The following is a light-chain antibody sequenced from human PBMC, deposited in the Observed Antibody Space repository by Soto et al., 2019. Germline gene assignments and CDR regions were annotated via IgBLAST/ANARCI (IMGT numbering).Light chain of an antibody. V-gene: IGKV1-5*03. CDR2: KAS. CDR3: QQYNSYLLT. Sequence: DIQMTQSPSTLSASVGGRVTITCRASLSISSWLAWYQQKPGKAPKLLIYKASSLESGVPSRFSGSGSGTEFTLTISSLHPDDFATYYCQQYNSYLLTFGGGTKVEIK. CDR1: LSISSW. J-gene: IGKJ4*01.